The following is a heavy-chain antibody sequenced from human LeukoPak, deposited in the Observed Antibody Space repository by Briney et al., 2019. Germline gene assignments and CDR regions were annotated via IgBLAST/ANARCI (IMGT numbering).Heavy chain of an antibody. CDR2: IREDGSEK. J-gene: IGHJ6*04. Sequence: GGSLRLFCAASGFTFNNYWMSWVRQAPGKGLEWVANIREDGSEKYYVDSVKGQFTISRDNAKNSLFLQMNYLRAEDTAIYYCVRESSVWVGPGIGRPLDVWGKGTAVTVSS. CDR1: GFTFNNYW. D-gene: IGHD3-16*01. V-gene: IGHV3-7*01. CDR3: VRESSVWVGPGIGRPLDV.